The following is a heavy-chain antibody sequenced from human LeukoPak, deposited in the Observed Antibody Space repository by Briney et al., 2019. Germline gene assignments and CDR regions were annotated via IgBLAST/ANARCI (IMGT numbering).Heavy chain of an antibody. J-gene: IGHJ2*01. CDR2: IKQDGSEK. D-gene: IGHD6-13*01. CDR3: AAAGGYWYFDL. CDR1: GXTFSSHW. V-gene: IGHV3-7*05. Sequence: GGSLRLSCAASGXTFSSHWMSWVRQAPGKGLEWVANIKQDGSEKYYVDSVKGRFTISRYNAKNSLYLQMNSLRAEDTSVYYCAAAGGYWYFDLWGRGTLVTVSS.